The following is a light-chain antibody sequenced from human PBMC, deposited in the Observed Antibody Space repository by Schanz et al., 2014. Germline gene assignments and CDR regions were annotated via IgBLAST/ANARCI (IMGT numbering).Light chain of an antibody. Sequence: QSALTQPRSVSGSPGQSVTISCTGTSSDVGGYNYVSWFQQHPGKAPELMTYDVTKRPSGVPDRFSGSKSGNTASLTISGLQAEDEADYYCCSYAGTYTDVFGTGTKVTVL. CDR1: SSDVGGYNY. CDR3: CSYAGTYTDV. CDR2: DVT. V-gene: IGLV2-11*01. J-gene: IGLJ1*01.